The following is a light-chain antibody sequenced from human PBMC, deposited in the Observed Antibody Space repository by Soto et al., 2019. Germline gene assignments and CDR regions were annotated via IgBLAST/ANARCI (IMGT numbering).Light chain of an antibody. CDR2: EGS. J-gene: IGLJ1*01. Sequence: QSVLTQAVSVSGSHGQSITISCKGTSSDVGSYNLVSWYQQHPGKAPKLMIYEGSKRPSGVSNRFSGSKSGNTASLTISGLQAEDEADYYCCSYAGSSSLLFGTGTKVTVL. CDR3: CSYAGSSSLL. CDR1: SSDVGSYNL. V-gene: IGLV2-23*01.